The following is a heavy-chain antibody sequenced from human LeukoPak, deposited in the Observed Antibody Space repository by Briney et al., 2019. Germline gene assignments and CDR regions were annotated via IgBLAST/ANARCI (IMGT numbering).Heavy chain of an antibody. J-gene: IGHJ3*01. D-gene: IGHD2-8*01. V-gene: IGHV3-23*01. CDR3: AKDSFSYNGIFDALDV. CDR1: GFTFSDYA. CDR2: TGPV. Sequence: GGSLRLSCVASGFTFSDYAMTWVRQAPGKGLEWVSSTGPVHYADSVKGRFTISRDDSKNTLFLQMNSLRAEDTAIYYCAKDSFSYNGIFDALDVWGQGTMVTVSS.